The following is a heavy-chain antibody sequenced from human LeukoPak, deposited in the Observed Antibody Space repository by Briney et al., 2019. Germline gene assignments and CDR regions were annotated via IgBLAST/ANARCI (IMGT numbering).Heavy chain of an antibody. CDR1: GGSISGYY. CDR2: IYSSGST. D-gene: IGHD2-15*01. Sequence: SETLSLTCAVSGGSISGYYWTWIRQPPGKRLEWVGYIYSSGSTNYNPSLQSRLTMSVDTSKNQFSLKLSSVTAADTAVYYCAREAASRRVGSFDYWGQGTLVTVSS. J-gene: IGHJ4*02. CDR3: AREAASRRVGSFDY. V-gene: IGHV4-4*08.